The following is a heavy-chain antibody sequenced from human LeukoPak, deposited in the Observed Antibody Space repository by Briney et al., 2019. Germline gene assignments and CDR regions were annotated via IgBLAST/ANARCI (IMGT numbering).Heavy chain of an antibody. Sequence: ASVKVSCKVSGYTLTELSMHWVRQAPGKGLEWMGGFDPEDGETIYAQKFQGRVTMTRDTSTSTVYMELSSLRSEDTAVYYCAREGFHGRELFPTFDYWGQGTPVTVSS. CDR3: AREGFHGRELFPTFDY. CDR1: GYTLTELS. CDR2: FDPEDGET. J-gene: IGHJ4*02. V-gene: IGHV1-24*01. D-gene: IGHD3-10*01.